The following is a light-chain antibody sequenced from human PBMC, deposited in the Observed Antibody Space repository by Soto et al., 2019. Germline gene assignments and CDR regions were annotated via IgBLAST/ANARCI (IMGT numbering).Light chain of an antibody. Sequence: QSVLTQPPSASGTPGQRVTISCSGSSSNIGSNTVNWYQQLPGTAPKLLIYNNNQRPSGVPDRFAGSKSGTSASLAMSGLQSENDADYYSAAWGASLNGLVLGTGTKVTVL. CDR1: SSNIGSNT. V-gene: IGLV1-44*01. CDR2: NNN. CDR3: AAWGASLNGLV. J-gene: IGLJ1*01.